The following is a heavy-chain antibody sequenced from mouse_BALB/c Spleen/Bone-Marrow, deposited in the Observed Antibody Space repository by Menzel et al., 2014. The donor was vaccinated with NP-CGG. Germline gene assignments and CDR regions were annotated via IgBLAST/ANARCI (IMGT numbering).Heavy chain of an antibody. CDR1: GFTFNSYG. J-gene: IGHJ3*01. CDR2: ISGGGSYT. CDR3: ARHAYYDQTEVSFVY. V-gene: IGHV5-9-2*01. D-gene: IGHD2-4*01. Sequence: EVKLMESGGGLVKSGGSLKLSCAASGFTFNSYGMSWVRQTPEKRLEWVATISGGGSYTFYPDSVKGRFTISRVNAKNNLYLQQSSRRSEDTALYYCARHAYYDQTEVSFVYWGQGTLVTVSA.